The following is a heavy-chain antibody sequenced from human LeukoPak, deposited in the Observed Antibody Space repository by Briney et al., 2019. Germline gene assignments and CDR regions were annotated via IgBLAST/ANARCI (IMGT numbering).Heavy chain of an antibody. V-gene: IGHV3-23*01. D-gene: IGHD6-13*01. J-gene: IGHJ4*02. CDR3: AKDVRQLVQGFDY. Sequence: GGSLRLSCAASGFTFSSYAMSGVRQAPGKGLEGVSAISGSGGSTYYADSVKGRFTISRDNSKNTLYLQMNSLRAEDTAVYYCAKDVRQLVQGFDYWGQGTLVTVSS. CDR1: GFTFSSYA. CDR2: ISGSGGST.